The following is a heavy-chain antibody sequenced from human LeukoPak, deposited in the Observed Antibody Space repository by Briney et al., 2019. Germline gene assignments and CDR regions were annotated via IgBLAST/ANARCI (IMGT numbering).Heavy chain of an antibody. J-gene: IGHJ6*02. CDR1: GVTLSSYA. CDR2: ISSSGSGGNT. D-gene: IGHD3-3*01. V-gene: IGHV3-23*01. Sequence: GGSLRLSCTASGVTLSSYAMSWARQAPGKGLEWVSGISSSGSGGNTYYADAVKGRFTISRDNAKNSLYLQMNSLRTEDTAVYYCARCWSRPYYYGMDVWGQGTTVTVSS. CDR3: ARCWSRPYYYGMDV.